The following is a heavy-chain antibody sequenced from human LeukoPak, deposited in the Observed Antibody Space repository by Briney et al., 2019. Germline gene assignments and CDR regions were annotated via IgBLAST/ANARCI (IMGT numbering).Heavy chain of an antibody. D-gene: IGHD6-13*01. J-gene: IGHJ4*02. V-gene: IGHV3-33*01. CDR2: IRTDGGEK. CDR1: GFTFRNYG. Sequence: GTSLRLSCAASGFTFRNYGMHWVRQAPGKGLGWVASIRTDGGEKYHADSVQGRFSISRDNSKNTLYLQMDSLRAEDTALYYCARIGYSTSWANFDYWGQGTLVTVSS. CDR3: ARIGYSTSWANFDY.